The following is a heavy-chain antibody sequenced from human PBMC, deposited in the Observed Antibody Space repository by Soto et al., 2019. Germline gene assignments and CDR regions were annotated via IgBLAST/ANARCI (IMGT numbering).Heavy chain of an antibody. CDR1: GFTFSSYA. J-gene: IGHJ4*02. D-gene: IGHD3-9*01. Sequence: GGSLRLSCAASGFTFSSYAMSWVRQAPGKGLEWVSAISGSGGSTYYADSVKGRFTISRDNSKNTLYLQMNSLRAEDTAVYYCAKDGASYEYYDILTGYFPRATNPDYWGQGTLVTVSS. CDR3: AKDGASYEYYDILTGYFPRATNPDY. CDR2: ISGSGGST. V-gene: IGHV3-23*01.